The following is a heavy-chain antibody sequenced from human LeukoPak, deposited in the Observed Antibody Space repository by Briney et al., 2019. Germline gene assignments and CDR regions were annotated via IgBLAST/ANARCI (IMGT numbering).Heavy chain of an antibody. D-gene: IGHD5-18*01. CDR1: GGSFSGYY. CDR3: ARDLGRYSYGPFDY. J-gene: IGHJ4*02. V-gene: IGHV4-34*12. Sequence: SETLSLTCAVYGGSFSGYYWTWIRQPPGKGLEWIGEIIDTGSTKYNSSLKSRVTISVDTSKNQFSLKLSSVTAADTAVYYCARDLGRYSYGPFDYWGQGTLVTVSS. CDR2: IIDTGST.